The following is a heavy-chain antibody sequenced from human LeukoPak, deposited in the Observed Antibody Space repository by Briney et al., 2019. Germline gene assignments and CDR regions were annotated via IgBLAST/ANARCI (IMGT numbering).Heavy chain of an antibody. CDR2: ITWDGDST. CDR1: GFAFDDYA. Sequence: GGSLRLSCAASGFAFDDYAMHWVRQAPGKGLEWVSLITWDGDSTYYAGSVKGRFTISRDNSKNSLYLQMNSLRAEDTALYYCAKEYCSTTSCTNGGWFDPWGQGTLVTVSS. D-gene: IGHD2-2*01. V-gene: IGHV3-43D*04. J-gene: IGHJ5*02. CDR3: AKEYCSTTSCTNGGWFDP.